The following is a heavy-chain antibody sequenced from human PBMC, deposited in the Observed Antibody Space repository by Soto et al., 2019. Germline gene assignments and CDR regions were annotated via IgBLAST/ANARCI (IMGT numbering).Heavy chain of an antibody. CDR1: GFTFSNFW. CDR2: INLDGSEK. D-gene: IGHD2-2*02. J-gene: IGHJ5*02. CDR3: ARERATYIGFDA. Sequence: EVHLVESGGDLVQPGGSLRLSCAASGFTFSNFWMTWVRQVPGKGLEWVANINLDGSEKYHAESVKGRFTISRDNAKNSLHLQMNNLRSEDTALYYCARERATYIGFDAWGQGTLVTVSP. V-gene: IGHV3-7*01.